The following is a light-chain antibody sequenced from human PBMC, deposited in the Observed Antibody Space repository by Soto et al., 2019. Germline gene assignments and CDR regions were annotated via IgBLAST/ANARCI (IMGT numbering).Light chain of an antibody. CDR3: QQYNRSSLH. J-gene: IGKJ4*01. CDR2: DAS. CDR1: QSISNW. Sequence: DIQLTQSPSTLSASVGDRVTITCRASQSISNWVVWYQQKPGKAPKFLIYDASTLESGVPSRFSGSGYGTEFTLTISSLKPEIFETYYCQQYNRSSLHFGGGTKVEMK. V-gene: IGKV1-5*03.